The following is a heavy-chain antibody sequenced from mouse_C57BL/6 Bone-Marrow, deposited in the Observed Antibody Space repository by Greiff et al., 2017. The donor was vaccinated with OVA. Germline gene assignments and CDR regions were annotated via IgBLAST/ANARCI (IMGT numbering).Heavy chain of an antibody. CDR3: AREGLYYGGYFDV. CDR1: GYAFSSSW. V-gene: IGHV1-82*01. D-gene: IGHD1-1*01. J-gene: IGHJ1*03. CDR2: IYPGDGDT. Sequence: QVQLQQSGPELVKPGASVKISCKASGYAFSSSWMNWVKQRPGKGLEWIGRIYPGDGDTNYNGKFKGKATLTADKSSSTAYMQLSSLTSEDSAVYFCAREGLYYGGYFDVWGTGTTVTVSS.